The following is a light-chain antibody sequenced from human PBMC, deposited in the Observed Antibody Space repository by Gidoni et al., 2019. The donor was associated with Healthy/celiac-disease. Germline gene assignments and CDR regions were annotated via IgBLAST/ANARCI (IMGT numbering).Light chain of an antibody. V-gene: IGLV3-1*01. CDR3: QAWDSSTDVV. Sequence: SITCSGDKLGDKYACWYQQKPGQSPVLVIYQDSKRPSGIPERFSGSNSGNTATLTISGTQAMDEADYYCQAWDSSTDVVFGGGTKLTGL. CDR2: QDS. J-gene: IGLJ2*01. CDR1: KLGDKY.